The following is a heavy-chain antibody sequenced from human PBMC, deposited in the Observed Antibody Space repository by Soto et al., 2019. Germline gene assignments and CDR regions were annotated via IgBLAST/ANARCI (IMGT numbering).Heavy chain of an antibody. CDR3: ARXRKLVIPGNYYYYGMDV. J-gene: IGHJ6*02. CDR1: GGSIRYYF. V-gene: IGHV4-59*01. CDR2: ISSSGTI. D-gene: IGHD3-9*01. Sequence: PSETLSLTCSVSGGSIRYYFWTWIRQPPGKGLEWIGYISSSGTINYNSSLKSRVTISLDTSRNHFSLKLSSVTAADTAVYFCARXRKLVIPGNYYYYGMDVWGQGTTVTVSS.